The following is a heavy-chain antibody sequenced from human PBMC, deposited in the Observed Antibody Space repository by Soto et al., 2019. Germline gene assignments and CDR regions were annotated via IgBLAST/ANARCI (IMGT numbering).Heavy chain of an antibody. D-gene: IGHD3-3*01. CDR2: IYYSGST. Sequence: QVQLQESAPGLVKPSQTLSLTCTVSGGSISSGGYYWSWIRQHPGKGLEWIGYIYYSGSTYYNPSLKSRVTISVDTSKNQFSLKLSSVTAADTAVYYCAREKETSEDFWRPHWFDPWGQGTLVTVSS. V-gene: IGHV4-31*03. J-gene: IGHJ5*02. CDR3: AREKETSEDFWRPHWFDP. CDR1: GGSISSGGYY.